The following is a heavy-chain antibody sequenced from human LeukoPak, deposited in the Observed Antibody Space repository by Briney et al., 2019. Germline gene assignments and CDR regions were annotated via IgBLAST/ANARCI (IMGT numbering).Heavy chain of an antibody. CDR2: ISGSGGDT. Sequence: PGGSLRLSCAASGFTFSAYAMGWVRQAPGKGLEWVSAISGSGGDTYYAEFVKGRFTISRDNSKNSLYLQMNSLRDEDTAVYYCASPYCSGGSCYQGFDNWGQGTLVTVSS. J-gene: IGHJ4*02. CDR1: GFTFSAYA. D-gene: IGHD2-15*01. CDR3: ASPYCSGGSCYQGFDN. V-gene: IGHV3-23*01.